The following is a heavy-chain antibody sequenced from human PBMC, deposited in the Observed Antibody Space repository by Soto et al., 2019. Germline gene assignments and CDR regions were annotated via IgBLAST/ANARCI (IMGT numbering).Heavy chain of an antibody. CDR3: AREMTTLGPFGY. CDR2: VFYSGAT. CDR1: GGSISNYY. V-gene: IGHV4-59*01. D-gene: IGHD4-17*01. J-gene: IGHJ4*02. Sequence: SETLSLTCAVSGGSISNYYWSWLRQPPGKELEWIGYVFYSGATNYNPSPKSRVTISIDTSKNQFSLKLSSVTAADTAVYYCAREMTTLGPFGYWGQGTLVT.